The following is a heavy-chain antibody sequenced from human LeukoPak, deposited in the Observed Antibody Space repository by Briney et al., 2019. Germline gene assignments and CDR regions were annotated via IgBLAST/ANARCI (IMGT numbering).Heavy chain of an antibody. CDR3: ARACSSTSCYWFDY. Sequence: ASVKVSCKASGYTFTSYGISWVRQAPGQGLEWMGWISAYNGNTNYAQKLQGRVTMTTDTSTSTVYMELRSLRSDDTAVYYCARACSSTSCYWFDYWGQGTLVTVSS. CDR2: ISAYNGNT. D-gene: IGHD2-2*01. CDR1: GYTFTSYG. J-gene: IGHJ4*02. V-gene: IGHV1-18*01.